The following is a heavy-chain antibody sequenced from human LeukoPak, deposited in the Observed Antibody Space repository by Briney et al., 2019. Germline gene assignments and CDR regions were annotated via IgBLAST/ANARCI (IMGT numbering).Heavy chain of an antibody. J-gene: IGHJ4*02. V-gene: IGHV3-23*01. CDR3: AKAPSSTGTYFDY. Sequence: GGSLRLSCAASGFTFSSYAMSWVRQAPGKGLEWVSAISGSGGSTYYADSVKGRFTISRDNSKNTLFLQMNSLRSEDTAVYYCAKAPSSTGTYFDYWGQGTLVTVSS. D-gene: IGHD6-6*01. CDR2: ISGSGGST. CDR1: GFTFSSYA.